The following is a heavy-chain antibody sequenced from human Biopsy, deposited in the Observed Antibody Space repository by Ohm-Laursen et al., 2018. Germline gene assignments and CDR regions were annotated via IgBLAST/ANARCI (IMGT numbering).Heavy chain of an antibody. Sequence: ATVKISCKASSYTFTDYNIHWMRQAPGQGLEWLGYINCKTGATNYAQKFQGTVTMTRDTSISTAYLALGSPRSADTAIYYCARDPLNGHKHFDYWGQGSLVTVSS. CDR1: SYTFTDYN. CDR3: ARDPLNGHKHFDY. V-gene: IGHV1-2*02. CDR2: INCKTGAT. J-gene: IGHJ4*02. D-gene: IGHD2-8*01.